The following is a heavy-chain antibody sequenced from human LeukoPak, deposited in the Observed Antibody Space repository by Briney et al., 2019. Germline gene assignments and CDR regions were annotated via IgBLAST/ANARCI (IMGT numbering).Heavy chain of an antibody. CDR2: INHSGST. V-gene: IGHV4-34*01. Sequence: SETLSLTCAVYGGSFSGYYWSWIRQPPGKGLEWIGEINHSGSTNHNPSLKSRVTISVDTSKNQFSLKLSSVTAADTAVYYCARGLLVGAAPFDYWGQGTLVTVSS. D-gene: IGHD1-26*01. CDR3: ARGLLVGAAPFDY. CDR1: GGSFSGYY. J-gene: IGHJ4*02.